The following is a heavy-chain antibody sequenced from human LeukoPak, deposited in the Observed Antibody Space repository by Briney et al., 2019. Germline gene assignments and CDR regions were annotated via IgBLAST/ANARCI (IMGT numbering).Heavy chain of an antibody. CDR3: ARDLVGYCSSTSCYGDRGFDY. V-gene: IGHV4-4*07. Sequence: PSETLSLTCTVSGGSISSYYWSWIRQPAGKGLEWIGRIYTSGSTNYNPSLKSRVTMSVDTSKNQFSLKLSSVTAADTAVYYCARDLVGYCSSTSCYGDRGFDYWGQGTLATVSS. J-gene: IGHJ4*02. CDR2: IYTSGST. D-gene: IGHD2-2*01. CDR1: GGSISSYY.